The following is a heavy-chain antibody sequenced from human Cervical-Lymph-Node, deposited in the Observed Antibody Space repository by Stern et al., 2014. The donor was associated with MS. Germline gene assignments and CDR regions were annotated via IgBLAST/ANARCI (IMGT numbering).Heavy chain of an antibody. CDR1: GFTFSIHS. V-gene: IGHV3-48*02. CDR3: ARHKYYYDSSAYDP. D-gene: IGHD3-22*01. J-gene: IGHJ5*02. CDR2: ISSSSRTI. Sequence: EVQLVESGGDLVQPGGSLRLSCAASGFTFSIHSMNCVRQAPGTALELVSYISSSSRTIYYADSVKGRFTISRDNAKNSLYLQMNSLRDEDTAMYYCARHKYYYDSSAYDPWGQGTLVTVSS.